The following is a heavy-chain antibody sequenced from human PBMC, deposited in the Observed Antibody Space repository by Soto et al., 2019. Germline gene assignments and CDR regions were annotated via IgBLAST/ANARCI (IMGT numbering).Heavy chain of an antibody. Sequence: QVQLVPSGAEVKKPGSSVKVSCKASGGTFSSYAISWVRQSPGQGLEWMGGIIPIFGTANYAQKFEGRVTITADESTSKACMELSSLRSEDTAVYYCARESIAARRPFDYWGKGTLVTVSA. CDR3: ARESIAARRPFDY. D-gene: IGHD6-6*01. CDR2: IIPIFGTA. J-gene: IGHJ4*02. CDR1: GGTFSSYA. V-gene: IGHV1-69*01.